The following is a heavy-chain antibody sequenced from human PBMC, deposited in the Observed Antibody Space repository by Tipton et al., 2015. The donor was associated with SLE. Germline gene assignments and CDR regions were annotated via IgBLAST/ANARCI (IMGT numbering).Heavy chain of an antibody. CDR2: IYHSGST. Sequence: TLSLTCAVSGYSISSGYYWGWIRQPPGKGLEWIGSIYHSGSTYYNPSLKSRVTISVDTSKNQFSLKLSSVTAADTAVYYCARKDYAGYFDYWGQGTLVTVSS. D-gene: IGHD4-17*01. V-gene: IGHV4-38-2*01. CDR1: GYSISSGYY. CDR3: ARKDYAGYFDY. J-gene: IGHJ4*02.